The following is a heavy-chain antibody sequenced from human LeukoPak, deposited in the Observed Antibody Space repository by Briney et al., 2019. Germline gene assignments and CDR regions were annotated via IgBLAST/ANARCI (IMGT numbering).Heavy chain of an antibody. CDR3: ARDSTYYYDSGSSGPHYFDN. Sequence: GGSLRLSCAASGITLSSYAMHWVRQAPGKGLEWVSLISSGGTDEYYADSVKGRFTISRDNSKNTLYLQLNSLRGEDTAVYYCARDSTYYYDSGSSGPHYFDNWGQGTLVTISS. D-gene: IGHD3-10*01. CDR2: ISSGGTDE. V-gene: IGHV3-30*01. CDR1: GITLSSYA. J-gene: IGHJ4*02.